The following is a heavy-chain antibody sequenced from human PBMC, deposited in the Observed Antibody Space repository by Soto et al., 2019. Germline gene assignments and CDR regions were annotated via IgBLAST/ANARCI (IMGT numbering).Heavy chain of an antibody. J-gene: IGHJ4*02. V-gene: IGHV3-48*01. Sequence: GGSLRLSCAASGFTFSSYSISWVRQAPGKGLEWVSYISSSSTTIYYADSVKGRFTISRDKAKNSLYLQMNSLRAEDTAVYYCASHKRGYGSPFDYWGQGTLVTVSS. CDR2: ISSSSTTI. CDR1: GFTFSSYS. D-gene: IGHD3-10*01. CDR3: ASHKRGYGSPFDY.